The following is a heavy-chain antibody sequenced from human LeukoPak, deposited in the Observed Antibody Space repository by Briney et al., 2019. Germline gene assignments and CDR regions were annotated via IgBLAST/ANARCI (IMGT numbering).Heavy chain of an antibody. J-gene: IGHJ6*02. CDR1: GFTFSSYG. CDR2: IWYDGSNK. D-gene: IGHD5-12*01. Sequence: GGSLRLSCAASGFTFSSYGMHWVRQAPGKGLEWVAVIWYDGSNKYYADSVKGRFTISRDNSKNTLYLQMNSLRAEDTAVYYCARANTYDSNYYYGMDVWGQGTTVTVSS. CDR3: ARANTYDSNYYYGMDV. V-gene: IGHV3-33*01.